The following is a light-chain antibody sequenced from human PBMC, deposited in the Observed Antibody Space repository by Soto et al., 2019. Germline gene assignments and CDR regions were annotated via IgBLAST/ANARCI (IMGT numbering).Light chain of an antibody. CDR3: RSYAGSGV. Sequence: QSALTQPRSVSGSPGQSVTISCTGTSSDVGGYNYVSWYQQHPGKAPKLMIYDVSKRPSGVPDHFSGSKSGNTASLTISGLQAEDEADYYCRSYAGSGVFGGGTKVTVL. CDR1: SSDVGGYNY. V-gene: IGLV2-11*01. J-gene: IGLJ3*02. CDR2: DVS.